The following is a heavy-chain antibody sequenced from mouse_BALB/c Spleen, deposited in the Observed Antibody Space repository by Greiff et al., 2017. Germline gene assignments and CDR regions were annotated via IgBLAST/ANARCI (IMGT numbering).Heavy chain of an antibody. D-gene: IGHD3-3*01. Sequence: EVQGVESGGGLVKPGGSLKLSCAASGFTFSSYTMSWVRQTPEKRLEWVATISSGGSYTYYPDSVKGRFTISRDNAKNTLYLQMSSLKSEDTAMYYCTRDRENYWGQGTTLTVSS. CDR3: TRDRENY. J-gene: IGHJ2*01. CDR2: ISSGGSYT. V-gene: IGHV5-6-4*01. CDR1: GFTFSSYT.